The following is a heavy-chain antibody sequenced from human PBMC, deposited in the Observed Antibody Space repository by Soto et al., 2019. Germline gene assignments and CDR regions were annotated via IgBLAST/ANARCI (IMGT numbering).Heavy chain of an antibody. V-gene: IGHV1-3*05. CDR2: INPANGNT. D-gene: IGHD3-16*02. CDR3: TRSAISPYGGLIGPFDY. Sequence: QVQLAQSGAEERKPGASVKVSCEATGYTFTAYAMHWVRQAPGQRLEWMGWINPANGNTKYSQKFQGRLTITSDTSANTVYMELNSPTSEDTATYYCTRSAISPYGGLIGPFDYWGQGNLVTVSS. J-gene: IGHJ4*02. CDR1: GYTFTAYA.